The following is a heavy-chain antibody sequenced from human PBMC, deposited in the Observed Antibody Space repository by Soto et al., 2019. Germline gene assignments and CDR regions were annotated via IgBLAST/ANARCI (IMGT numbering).Heavy chain of an antibody. Sequence: GGSLRLSCAVSGFTFTDYYMNWIRQAPGKGLEWVSYISTSSSLTNYADSVRGRFAISRDNAKNSLYLQMNSLRDEDTAVYYCARHVPGELTAFDYWGQGTLVTVSS. J-gene: IGHJ4*02. CDR2: ISTSSSLT. CDR1: GFTFTDYY. CDR3: ARHVPGELTAFDY. D-gene: IGHD1-26*01. V-gene: IGHV3-11*06.